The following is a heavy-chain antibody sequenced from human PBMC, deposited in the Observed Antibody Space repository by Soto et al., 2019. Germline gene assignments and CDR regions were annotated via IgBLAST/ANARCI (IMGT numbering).Heavy chain of an antibody. CDR1: GYTFTRYG. Sequence: ASVKVSCKASGYTFTRYGIGWARQAPGQGLEWMGWINTYNGNTNYAQNVQGRVTLTTDTSTSTAYMELRSLRSNDTAIYYCAMVDVYVTPTPQDVWGQGTTVTSP. CDR2: INTYNGNT. CDR3: AMVDVYVTPTPQDV. J-gene: IGHJ6*02. D-gene: IGHD3-16*01. V-gene: IGHV1-18*01.